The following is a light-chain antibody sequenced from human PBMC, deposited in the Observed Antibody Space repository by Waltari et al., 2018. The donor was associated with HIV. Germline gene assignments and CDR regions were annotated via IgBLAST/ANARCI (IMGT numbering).Light chain of an antibody. CDR3: AAWDDSLRGVV. V-gene: IGLV1-47*01. CDR1: SSNTGSNY. J-gene: IGLJ2*01. CDR2: RNN. Sequence: QSVLTQPPSASGTPGQRVTISCSGSSSNTGSNYVYWYQQLPGRAPKLLIDRNNQRPSGVPDRFSGSKPGTSASLAIIGLRSDDEAVYYCAAWDDSLRGVVFGGGAKLTVL.